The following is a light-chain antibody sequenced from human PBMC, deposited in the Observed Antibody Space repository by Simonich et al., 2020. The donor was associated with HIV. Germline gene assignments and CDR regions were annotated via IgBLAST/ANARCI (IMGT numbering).Light chain of an antibody. Sequence: EIVMTQSPATLSVSPGERATLSCRASQNVSSNLAWYQQKPGQAPRLLIYGASTRATGIPARFSGSGSVTESTLTISSLQSEDFAVYYCQQYNKWPPWTFGQGTKVEIK. J-gene: IGKJ1*01. V-gene: IGKV3-15*01. CDR2: GAS. CDR3: QQYNKWPPWT. CDR1: QNVSSN.